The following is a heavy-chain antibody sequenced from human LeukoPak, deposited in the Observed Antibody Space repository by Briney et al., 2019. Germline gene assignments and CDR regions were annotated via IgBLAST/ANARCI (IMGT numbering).Heavy chain of an antibody. CDR3: AKDTYYYDSSGLDAFDI. J-gene: IGHJ3*02. Sequence: PEGSLRLSCAASGFTFSSYAMSWVRQAPGKGLEWVSAISGSGGSTYYADSVKGRFTISRDNSKNTLYLQMNSLRAEDTAVYYCAKDTYYYDSSGLDAFDIWGQGTMVTVSS. D-gene: IGHD3-22*01. CDR1: GFTFSSYA. V-gene: IGHV3-23*01. CDR2: ISGSGGST.